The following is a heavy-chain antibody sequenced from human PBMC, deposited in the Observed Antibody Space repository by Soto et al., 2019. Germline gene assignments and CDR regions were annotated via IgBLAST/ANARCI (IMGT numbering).Heavy chain of an antibody. CDR1: GSTFSSYA. CDR2: IIASNGTT. D-gene: IGHD3-10*01. Sequence: SVKVSCKASGSTFSSYAISWVRQAPGQGLEWMGWIIASNGTTKYAQKFQGRVTITGDTSTSTAYMELSSLRSEDTAVYYCARDGRYGWFGELLPNDYWGQGTLVTVSS. CDR3: ARDGRYGWFGELLPNDY. V-gene: IGHV1-69*06. J-gene: IGHJ4*02.